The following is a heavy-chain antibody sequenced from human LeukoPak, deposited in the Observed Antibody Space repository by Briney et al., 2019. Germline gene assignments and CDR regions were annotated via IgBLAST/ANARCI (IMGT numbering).Heavy chain of an antibody. CDR2: IYSSGST. J-gene: IGHJ4*01. Sequence: KPSETLSLTCNVSGVSISSSSYYWGWIRQPPGKGLEWIGGIYSSGSTYYNSSLKSRVTISIDTSKNQVSLKMSSVTAADTAVYYCAKSGGYGLIDYWGQGTLVTVSS. D-gene: IGHD6-25*01. CDR1: GVSISSSSYY. CDR3: AKSGGYGLIDY. V-gene: IGHV4-39*01.